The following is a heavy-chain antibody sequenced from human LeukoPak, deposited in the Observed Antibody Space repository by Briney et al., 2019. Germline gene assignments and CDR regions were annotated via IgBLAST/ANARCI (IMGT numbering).Heavy chain of an antibody. D-gene: IGHD4-23*01. CDR2: INPNSGGT. CDR1: GYTFTGYY. J-gene: IGHJ6*02. V-gene: IGHV1-2*02. Sequence: ASVKVSCKASGYTFTGYYMHWVRQAPGQGLEWMGWINPNSGGTNYAQKFQGRVTMTRNTSISTAYMELSSLRSEDTAVYYCARRTPAEYYYYYGMDVWGQGTTVTVSS. CDR3: ARRTPAEYYYYYGMDV.